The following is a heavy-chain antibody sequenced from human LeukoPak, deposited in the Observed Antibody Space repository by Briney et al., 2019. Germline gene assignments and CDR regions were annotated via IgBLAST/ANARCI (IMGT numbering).Heavy chain of an antibody. D-gene: IGHD2-2*01. Sequence: ASVKVSCKAAGYTFTSHGFIWLRQAPGQGLEWMGWITVNNGYTKYAQELQGRVTMTTNTSTSTAYMELRSLRSDDTAVYYCAKVHCISTNCNHIWTYFDYWGQGTLVTVSS. CDR2: ITVNNGYT. V-gene: IGHV1-18*01. CDR3: AKVHCISTNCNHIWTYFDY. CDR1: GYTFTSHG. J-gene: IGHJ4*02.